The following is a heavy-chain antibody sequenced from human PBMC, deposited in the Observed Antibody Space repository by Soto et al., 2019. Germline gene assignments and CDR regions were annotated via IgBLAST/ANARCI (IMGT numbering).Heavy chain of an antibody. J-gene: IGHJ6*02. Sequence: SVKVSCKASGGTFSSYAISWVRQAPGQGLEWMGGIIPIFGTANYAQKFQGRVTITADESTSTAYMELSSLRSEDTAVYYCAIGIYNYYYYGMDVWGQGTTVTVSS. D-gene: IGHD1-26*01. CDR1: GGTFSSYA. CDR3: AIGIYNYYYYGMDV. CDR2: IIPIFGTA. V-gene: IGHV1-69*13.